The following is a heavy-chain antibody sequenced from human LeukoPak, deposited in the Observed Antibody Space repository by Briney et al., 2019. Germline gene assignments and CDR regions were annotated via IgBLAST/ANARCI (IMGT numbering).Heavy chain of an antibody. CDR1: GYTFTSNT. CDR2: LNIYNGNT. CDR3: ARWMHLWLPVFDY. J-gene: IGHJ4*02. Sequence: ASVRVSCKTSGYTFTSNTITWVRQAPGQGLECMGWLNIYNGNTNFAQQFQGRVAMTADTSTSTAYMELRSLRSDDTAVYYCARWMHLWLPVFDYWGQGTLVTVSS. V-gene: IGHV1-18*01. D-gene: IGHD5-18*01.